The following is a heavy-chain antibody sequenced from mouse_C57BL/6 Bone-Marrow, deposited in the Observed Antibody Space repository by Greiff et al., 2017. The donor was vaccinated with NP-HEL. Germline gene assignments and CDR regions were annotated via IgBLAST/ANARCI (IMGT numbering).Heavy chain of an antibody. CDR3: ARSGRGPFAY. Sequence: VQLQQSGAELARPGASVKLSCKASGYTFTSYGISWVKQRTGQGLEWIGEIYPRSGNTYYNEKFKGKATLTADKSSSTAYMELRSLTSEDSAVDFCARSGRGPFAYWGQGTLVTVSA. V-gene: IGHV1-81*01. D-gene: IGHD3-1*01. CDR2: IYPRSGNT. J-gene: IGHJ3*01. CDR1: GYTFTSYG.